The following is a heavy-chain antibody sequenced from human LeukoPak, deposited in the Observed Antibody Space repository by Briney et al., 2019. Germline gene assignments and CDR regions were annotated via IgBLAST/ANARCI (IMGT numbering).Heavy chain of an antibody. CDR1: GFTFSSYW. CDR2: IKQDGSEK. CDR3: ARGGGSGAFDY. D-gene: IGHD3-10*01. Sequence: PGGSLRLSCAASGFTFSSYWRSWVRQAPGKGLEWVANIKQDGSEKYYVDSVKGRFTISRDNAKNSLYLQMNSLRAEDTAVYYCARGGGSGAFDYWGQGTLVTVSS. V-gene: IGHV3-7*01. J-gene: IGHJ4*02.